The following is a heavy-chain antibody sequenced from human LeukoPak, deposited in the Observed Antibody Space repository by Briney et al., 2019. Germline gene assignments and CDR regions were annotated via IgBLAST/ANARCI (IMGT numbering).Heavy chain of an antibody. Sequence: SGTLSFTAPVSGYSISGGNYGGWTRRPPGKGLGWIGGTNHSGSTYYNPSLKSRVTISVDTSKNQFSLKLSSVTAADTAVYYCAREGGACSGGSCYPINWFDPWGQGTLVTVSS. V-gene: IGHV4-38-2*02. CDR3: AREGGACSGGSCYPINWFDP. D-gene: IGHD2-15*01. CDR2: TNHSGST. J-gene: IGHJ5*02. CDR1: GYSISGGNY.